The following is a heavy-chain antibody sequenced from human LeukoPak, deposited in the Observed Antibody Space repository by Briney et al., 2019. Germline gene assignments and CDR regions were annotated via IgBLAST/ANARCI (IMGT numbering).Heavy chain of an antibody. V-gene: IGHV4-38-2*02. D-gene: IGHD5-24*01. CDR3: ARGRRDDYNRGLGFDY. J-gene: IGHJ4*02. CDR1: GYSISSGYY. Sequence: SETLSLTCTVSGYSISSGYYWGWIRQPPGKGLEWIGSIYHSGSTYYNPSLKSRVTISIDTSKNQFSLKLSSVTAADTAVYYCARGRRDDYNRGLGFDYWGQGTLVTVSS. CDR2: IYHSGST.